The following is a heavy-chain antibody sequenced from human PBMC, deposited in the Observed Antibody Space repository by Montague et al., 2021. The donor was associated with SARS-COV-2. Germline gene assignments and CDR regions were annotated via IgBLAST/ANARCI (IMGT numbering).Heavy chain of an antibody. CDR2: VHYSGCT. Sequence: SETLSLTCSVSGVSISTSGYYWGWVRQSPGKGLEWIGSVHYSGCTNYNPSLESRVTIYVDTSKNMFSLRLRSVTAADTAVYYCARGISSWWAVGHWGQGILVTVSS. CDR1: GVSISTSGYY. V-gene: IGHV4-39*01. D-gene: IGHD6-13*01. J-gene: IGHJ4*02. CDR3: ARGISSWWAVGH.